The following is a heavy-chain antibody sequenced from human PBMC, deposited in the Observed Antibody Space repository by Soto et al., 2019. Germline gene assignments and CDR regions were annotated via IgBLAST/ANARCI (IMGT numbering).Heavy chain of an antibody. CDR2: IYYSGST. V-gene: IGHV4-39*01. Sequence: PSETLSLTCSVSGGSISSSSYYWGWIRQPPGKGLEWIGSIYYSGSTYYNTSLKSRVTISVDTSKNQFSLRLSSVTAADTAVYYCASLRAWSHFDYWGQGTLVTVSS. CDR1: GGSISSSSYY. D-gene: IGHD2-8*02. J-gene: IGHJ4*02. CDR3: ASLRAWSHFDY.